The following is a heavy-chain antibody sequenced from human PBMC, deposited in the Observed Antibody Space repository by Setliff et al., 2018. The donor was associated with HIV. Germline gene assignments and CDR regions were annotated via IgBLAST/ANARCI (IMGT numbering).Heavy chain of an antibody. CDR3: ARGGGTIIGANFDY. CDR2: INHSGST. V-gene: IGHV4-34*04. J-gene: IGHJ4*02. Sequence: PSETLSLTCAVYGGSFSGYNWSWIRQTPGKGLEWIGEINHSGSTNHNPALKSRATISVDTSKNQFSLKLSSVTAADTAVYYCARGGGTIIGANFDYWGQGTQVTVSS. CDR1: GGSFSGYN. D-gene: IGHD3-3*01.